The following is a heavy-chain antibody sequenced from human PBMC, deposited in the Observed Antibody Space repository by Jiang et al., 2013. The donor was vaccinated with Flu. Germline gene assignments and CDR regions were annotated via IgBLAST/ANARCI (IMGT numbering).Heavy chain of an antibody. V-gene: IGHV3-30*01. Sequence: RFTISRDNSKNTLYLQMNSLRAEDTAVYYCARDSGYSINWYVDGGDYWGQGTLVTVSS. D-gene: IGHD6-13*01. J-gene: IGHJ4*02. CDR3: ARDSGYSINWYVDGGDY.